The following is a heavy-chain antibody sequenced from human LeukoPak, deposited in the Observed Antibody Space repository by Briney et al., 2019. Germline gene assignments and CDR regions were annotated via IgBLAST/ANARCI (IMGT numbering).Heavy chain of an antibody. V-gene: IGHV4-34*01. CDR1: GGSFSGYY. Sequence: SETLSLTCAVYGGSFSGYYWSWIRQPPGKGLEWIGEINHSGSTNYNPSLKSRVTISVDTSKNQFSLKLSSVTAADTAVYYCASNLPFDYWGQGTLVTVSS. CDR2: INHSGST. J-gene: IGHJ4*02. D-gene: IGHD1-1*01. CDR3: ASNLPFDY.